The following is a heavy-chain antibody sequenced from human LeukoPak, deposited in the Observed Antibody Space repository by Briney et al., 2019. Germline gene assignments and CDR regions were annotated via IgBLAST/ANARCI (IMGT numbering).Heavy chain of an antibody. D-gene: IGHD2-15*01. Sequence: PGGSLRLSCAASGFTFSSYAMSWVRQAPGKGLEWVSAISGSGGSTYYADSVKGRFTISRDNSKNTLYLQMNSLRAEDTAVYYCAKGRLCSGGSCYPYYVDYWGQGTLVTVSS. CDR2: ISGSGGST. J-gene: IGHJ4*02. CDR1: GFTFSSYA. V-gene: IGHV3-23*01. CDR3: AKGRLCSGGSCYPYYVDY.